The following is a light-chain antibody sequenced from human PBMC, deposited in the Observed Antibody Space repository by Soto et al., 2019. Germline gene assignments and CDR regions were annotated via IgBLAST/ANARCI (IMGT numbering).Light chain of an antibody. CDR1: SGHSSYA. CDR3: QTWGTGIVV. CDR2: LNSDGSH. V-gene: IGLV4-69*01. Sequence: QTVVTQSPSASASLGASVKLTCTLSSGHSSYAIAWHQQQPEKGPRYLMKLNSDGSHSKGDGIPDRFSGSSSGAERYLTISSLLSEDEADDYCQTWGTGIVVFGGGTKLTVL. J-gene: IGLJ2*01.